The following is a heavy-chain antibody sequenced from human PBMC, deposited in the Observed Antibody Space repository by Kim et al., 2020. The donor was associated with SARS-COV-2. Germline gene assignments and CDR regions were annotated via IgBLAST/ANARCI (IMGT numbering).Heavy chain of an antibody. CDR3: ARDEGYYDSSGYYSGEAFDI. V-gene: IGHV4-4*02. CDR1: GGSISSSNW. D-gene: IGHD3-22*01. CDR2: IYHSGST. J-gene: IGHJ3*02. Sequence: SETLSLTCAVSGGSISSSNWWSWVRQPPGKGLEWIGEIYHSGSTNYNPSLKSRVTISVDKSKNQFSLKLSSVTAADTAVYYCARDEGYYDSSGYYSGEAFDIWGQGTMVTVSS.